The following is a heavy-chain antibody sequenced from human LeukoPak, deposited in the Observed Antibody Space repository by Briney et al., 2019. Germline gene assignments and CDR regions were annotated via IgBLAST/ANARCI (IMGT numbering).Heavy chain of an antibody. D-gene: IGHD4/OR15-4a*01. V-gene: IGHV4-31*03. CDR3: ARGPDDYVDY. Sequence: PSETLSLTCTVSGGSVSSGSYYWSWIRQPPGKGLEWIGYIYYSGSTYYNPSLKSRVTISVDTSKNQFSLKLSSVTAADTAVYYCARGPDDYVDYWGQGTLVTVSS. CDR2: IYYSGST. CDR1: GGSVSSGSYY. J-gene: IGHJ4*02.